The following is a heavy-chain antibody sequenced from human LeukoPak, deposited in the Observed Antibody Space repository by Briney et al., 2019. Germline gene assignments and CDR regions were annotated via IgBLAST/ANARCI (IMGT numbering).Heavy chain of an antibody. Sequence: SETLSLTCTVSGGSISSGDYYWSWIRQPPGKGLERIGYIYYSGSTYYNPSLKSRVTISVDTSKNQFSLKLSSVTAADTAVYYCAAHGGSDFWSGYYTGGDAFDIWGQGTMVTVSS. CDR2: IYYSGST. CDR3: AAHGGSDFWSGYYTGGDAFDI. D-gene: IGHD3-3*01. J-gene: IGHJ3*02. V-gene: IGHV4-30-4*08. CDR1: GGSISSGDYY.